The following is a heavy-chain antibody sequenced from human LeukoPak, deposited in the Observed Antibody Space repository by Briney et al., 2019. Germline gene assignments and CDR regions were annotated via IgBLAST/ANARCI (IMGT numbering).Heavy chain of an antibody. J-gene: IGHJ4*02. Sequence: GGSLRLSCAASRFILDIYAMSWVRQAPGKGLEWVSSITSSGGGTYYADSVKGRFTISRDNSKATLYLQMTSLRAEDTAIYYCAKDRPNYYDTSGHYYRRNGDYWGQGTLVTVSS. D-gene: IGHD3-22*01. CDR3: AKDRPNYYDTSGHYYRRNGDY. CDR1: RFILDIYA. CDR2: ITSSGGGT. V-gene: IGHV3-23*01.